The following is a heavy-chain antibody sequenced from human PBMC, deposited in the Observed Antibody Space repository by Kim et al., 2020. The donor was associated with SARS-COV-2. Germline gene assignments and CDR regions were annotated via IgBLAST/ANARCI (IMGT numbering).Heavy chain of an antibody. J-gene: IGHJ3*02. CDR3: ARNRPRGGASNDAFDI. D-gene: IGHD6-6*01. Sequence: GGSLRLSCAASGFTFTSYWMHWVRQAPGKGLVWVARIYSDGSSTSYADSVKGRFTISRDNAKNTLFLQMNSLRPEDTAEYYCARNRPRGGASNDAFDIWGQGTMVTVS. CDR1: GFTFTSYW. V-gene: IGHV3-74*01. CDR2: IYSDGSST.